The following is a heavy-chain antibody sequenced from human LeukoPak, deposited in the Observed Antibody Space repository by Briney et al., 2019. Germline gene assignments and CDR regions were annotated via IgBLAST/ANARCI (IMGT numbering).Heavy chain of an antibody. V-gene: IGHV3-30*18. CDR3: AKGYYYDSSGYYSFDY. D-gene: IGHD3-22*01. Sequence: GRPLRLSCAASGFTFSSYGMHWVRQAPGKGLEWVAVISYDGSNKYYADSVKGRFTISRDNSKNTLYLQMNSLRAEDTAVYYCAKGYYYDSSGYYSFDYWGQGTLVTVSS. CDR1: GFTFSSYG. J-gene: IGHJ4*02. CDR2: ISYDGSNK.